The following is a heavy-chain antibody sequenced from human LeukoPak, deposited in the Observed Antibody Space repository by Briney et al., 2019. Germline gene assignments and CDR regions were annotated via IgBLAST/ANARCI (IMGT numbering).Heavy chain of an antibody. CDR3: AREAYDILTGYRSYWYFDL. CDR1: GFTFSNYG. J-gene: IGHJ2*01. Sequence: GGSLRLSCVASGFTFSNYGMHWVRQAPGKGLEWVSYISSSSLYTNYADSVKGRFTISRDNAKNSLYLQMNSLRAEDTAVYYCAREAYDILTGYRSYWYFDLWGRGTLVTVSS. CDR2: ISSSSLYT. D-gene: IGHD3-9*01. V-gene: IGHV3-21*05.